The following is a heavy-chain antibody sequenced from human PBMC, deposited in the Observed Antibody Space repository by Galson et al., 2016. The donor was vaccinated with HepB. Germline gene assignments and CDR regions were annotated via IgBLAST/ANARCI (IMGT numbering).Heavy chain of an antibody. D-gene: IGHD6-13*01. J-gene: IGHJ4*02. CDR1: GFSLNTGAVG. Sequence: PALVTPTQTLTLTCTVSGFSLNTGAVGVGWIRQPPGKALEWLALVYWDSDTRYNPSLRSRLDITKDTSKSQVFLTVTDMDPMDTGTYYCAHRRGPAAGTFDNWGQGTVVTVSS. CDR3: AHRRGPAAGTFDN. CDR2: VYWDSDT. V-gene: IGHV2-5*02.